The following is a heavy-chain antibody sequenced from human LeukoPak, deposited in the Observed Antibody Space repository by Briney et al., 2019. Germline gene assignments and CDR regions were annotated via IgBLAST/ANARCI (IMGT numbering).Heavy chain of an antibody. J-gene: IGHJ4*02. CDR1: GGSISSYY. CDR3: ARHISSGGTYAHFDY. Sequence: QTSETLSLTCTVSGGSISSYYWSWIRQPPGKGLEWIGYIHYNGITNYNPSLKTRVTMSLDTSKNQVSLNLNSVTAADTAVYYCARHISSGGTYAHFDYWGQGTLVTVSS. V-gene: IGHV4-59*08. D-gene: IGHD1-26*01. CDR2: IHYNGIT.